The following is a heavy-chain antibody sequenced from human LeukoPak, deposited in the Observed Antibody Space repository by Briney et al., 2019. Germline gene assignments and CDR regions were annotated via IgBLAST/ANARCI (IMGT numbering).Heavy chain of an antibody. J-gene: IGHJ4*02. CDR1: GYTFTSYG. D-gene: IGHD5-18*01. CDR3: ARDHADTAMVTGDY. CDR2: ISAYNGNT. V-gene: IGHV1-18*01. Sequence: ASVKVSCKASGYTFTSYGISWVRQAPGQGLEWMGWISAYNGNTNYAQKLQGRVTMTTDTSTSTAFMELRSLRSDDTAVYYCARDHADTAMVTGDYWGQGTLVTVSS.